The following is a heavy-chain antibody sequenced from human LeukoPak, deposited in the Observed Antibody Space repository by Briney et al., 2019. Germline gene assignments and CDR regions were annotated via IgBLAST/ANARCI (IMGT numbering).Heavy chain of an antibody. CDR1: GFTVSSNY. D-gene: IGHD6-19*01. CDR2: IYSGGST. Sequence: GGSLRLSCAASGFTVSSNYMSWVRQAPGKGLEWVSVIYSGGSTYYADSVKGRFTISRDNSKNSLYLQMNSLRAEDTAVYYCATREFDSSGWSLQAFDGFDYWGQGTLVTVSS. V-gene: IGHV3-53*01. CDR3: ATREFDSSGWSLQAFDGFDY. J-gene: IGHJ4*02.